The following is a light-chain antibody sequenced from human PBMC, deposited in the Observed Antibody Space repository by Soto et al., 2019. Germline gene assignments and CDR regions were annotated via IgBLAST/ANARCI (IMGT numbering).Light chain of an antibody. CDR3: QQYYSTPLT. J-gene: IGKJ4*01. CDR1: QRVSFTTNNKNY. Sequence: DIVMTQSPDSLAVSLGERATINCTSSQRVSFTTNNKNYLAWYQQKPGQPPKLLISLASIRESGVPARFSCSGSGTAFTLTINSLQAEDVAVYSCQQYYSTPLTFGGGTKVEI. CDR2: LAS. V-gene: IGKV4-1*01.